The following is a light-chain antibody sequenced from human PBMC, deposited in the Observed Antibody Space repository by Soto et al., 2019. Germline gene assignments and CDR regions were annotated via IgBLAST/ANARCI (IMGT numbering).Light chain of an antibody. CDR3: SSYTSSSTLLYV. CDR1: SSDVGGYNY. CDR2: DVS. V-gene: IGLV2-14*01. J-gene: IGLJ1*01. Sequence: QSALTQPASVSGSPGQSITISCTGTSSDVGGYNYVSWYQQHPGKAPKLMIYDVSNRPPGASNRCSGSKSGNTASLTISGLQAEDEADYYCSSYTSSSTLLYVFGTGTKLTVL.